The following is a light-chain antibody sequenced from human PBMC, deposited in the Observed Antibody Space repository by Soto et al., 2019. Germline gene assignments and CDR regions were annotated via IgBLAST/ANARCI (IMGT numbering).Light chain of an antibody. Sequence: EIVLTQSPATLSSCPGDRVTLSCSASQAVNTIWACDQHKRGEAPTLLIYLACNRAAGVPARFRGSGSGTDFTLTISDVEPEDFAVYSCHQRQSWPRIFGQGTKVDIK. J-gene: IGKJ1*01. CDR1: QAVNTI. CDR2: LAC. V-gene: IGKV3-11*01. CDR3: HQRQSWPRI.